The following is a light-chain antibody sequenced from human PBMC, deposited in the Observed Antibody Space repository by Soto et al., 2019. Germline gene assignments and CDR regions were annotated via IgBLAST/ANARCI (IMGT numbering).Light chain of an antibody. CDR2: GAS. CDR1: QSVTSTY. J-gene: IGKJ4*01. Sequence: EIVLTQSPGTLSLSPGERATLSCRASQSVTSTYLAWYQRKPGQAPRLLIYGASSRATGIPDRFSGSGSGTDFSLTISRLEPEDVAVYYCQQYGDSLLTFGGGTRVEMK. V-gene: IGKV3-20*01. CDR3: QQYGDSLLT.